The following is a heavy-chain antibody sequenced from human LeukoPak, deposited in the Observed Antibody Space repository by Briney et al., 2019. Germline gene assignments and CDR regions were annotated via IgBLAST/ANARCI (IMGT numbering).Heavy chain of an antibody. CDR2: IDRSGVT. V-gene: IGHV3-53*01. J-gene: IGHJ5*02. CDR1: GFTVHSNY. CDR3: AKDYRAHPLRPDWLDP. D-gene: IGHD1-26*01. Sequence: GGSLRLSCAASGFTVHSNYMSWVRQAPGKGLEWVAVIDRSGVTHYADSVKGRFTISRDNSKNTLYLQMNNLRAEDTGVYYCAKDYRAHPLRPDWLDPWGQGTLVTVSS.